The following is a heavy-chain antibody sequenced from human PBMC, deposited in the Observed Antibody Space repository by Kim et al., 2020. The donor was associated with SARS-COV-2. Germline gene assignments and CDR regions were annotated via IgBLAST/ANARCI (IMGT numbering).Heavy chain of an antibody. Sequence: DYADSLKCRFTVSRYTSKNTLYLQMNSLRAEDTAIYYCASDEGHPNGRAVWGQGTTVTVSS. CDR3: ASDEGHPNGRAV. V-gene: IGHV3-53*01. J-gene: IGHJ6*02.